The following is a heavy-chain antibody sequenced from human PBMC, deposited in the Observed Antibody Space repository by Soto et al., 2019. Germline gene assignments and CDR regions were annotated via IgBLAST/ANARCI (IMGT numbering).Heavy chain of an antibody. Sequence: QVQLVQSGAEVKKPGASVNISCKASGFTFTSHYMHWVRQAPGQGLEWMGYINPSGDSTSYAQKFRGRVAMTRDTSTSTVFMELSSLRYEDTAVYYCARRAGSSFCGGECLDYWGQGSLVTVSS. J-gene: IGHJ4*02. CDR3: ARRAGSSFCGGECLDY. V-gene: IGHV1-46*01. CDR2: INPSGDST. D-gene: IGHD2-21*01. CDR1: GFTFTSHY.